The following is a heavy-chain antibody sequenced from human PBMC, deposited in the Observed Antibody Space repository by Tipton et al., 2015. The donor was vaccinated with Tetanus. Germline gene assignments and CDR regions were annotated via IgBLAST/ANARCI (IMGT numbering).Heavy chain of an antibody. CDR1: GFTFTDYP. D-gene: IGHD3-3*01. V-gene: IGHV3-23*01. CDR2: ISVSGGSK. J-gene: IGHJ6*02. Sequence: SLRLSCAASGFTFTDYPMGWVRQAPGKGLEWVSTISVSGGSKFYADSVKGRFTISRDNSKNTLYLQMDSLRADDTAVLYCARWLRRNDWSGHPTVGYYGMDVWGQGTTVTVSS. CDR3: ARWLRRNDWSGHPTVGYYGMDV.